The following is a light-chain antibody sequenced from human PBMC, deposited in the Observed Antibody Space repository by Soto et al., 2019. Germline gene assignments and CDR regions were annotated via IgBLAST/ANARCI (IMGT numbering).Light chain of an antibody. Sequence: QLVLTQPPSASGTPGQRVTISCSGRNSNIGSNYVYWYQQVPGTAPKLLIYTNNQRPSGVPDRFSGSKSATSAALAIGGLRSEDEADYYCAAWDDSLSGWVFGGGTKVTVL. CDR3: AAWDDSLSGWV. CDR2: TNN. V-gene: IGLV1-47*01. J-gene: IGLJ3*02. CDR1: NSNIGSNY.